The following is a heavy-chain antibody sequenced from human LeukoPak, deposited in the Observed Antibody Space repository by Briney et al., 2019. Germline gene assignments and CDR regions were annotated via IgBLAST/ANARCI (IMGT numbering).Heavy chain of an antibody. CDR1: GFTFSSYA. V-gene: IGHV3-64*01. Sequence: PGGSLRLSCAASGFTFSSYAMHWVRQAPGKGLEYVSAISSNGGSTYYANSVKGRFTISRDNSKNTLYLQMNSLRAEDTAVYYCAKDLGPLWVIPCDAFDIWGQGTMVTVSS. CDR3: AKDLGPLWVIPCDAFDI. CDR2: ISSNGGST. J-gene: IGHJ3*02. D-gene: IGHD2-21*01.